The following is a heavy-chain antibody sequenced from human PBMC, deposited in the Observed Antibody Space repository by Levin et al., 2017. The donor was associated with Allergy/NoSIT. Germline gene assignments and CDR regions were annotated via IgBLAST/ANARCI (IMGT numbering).Heavy chain of an antibody. CDR1: GFTFSSYA. V-gene: IGHV3-30*04. CDR2: ISYDGSNK. J-gene: IGHJ5*02. D-gene: IGHD1-26*01. CDR3: AREIVGANWFDP. Sequence: LSLTCAASGFTFSSYAMHWVRQAPGKGLEWVAVISYDGSNKYYADSVKGRFTISRDNSKNTLYLQMNSLRAEDTAVYYCAREIVGANWFDPWGQGTLVTVSS.